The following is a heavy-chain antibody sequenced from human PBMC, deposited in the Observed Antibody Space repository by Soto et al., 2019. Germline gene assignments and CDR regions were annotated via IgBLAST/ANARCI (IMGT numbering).Heavy chain of an antibody. V-gene: IGHV3-64*04. CDR1: GFTFSSYA. D-gene: IGHD2-15*01. Sequence: GGSLRLSCSASGFTFSSYAMQWVRQAPGKGLEYVSAISSNGGSTYYADSVKGRFTISRDNAKNSLYLQMNSLRAEDTAVYYCARDLGCSGGSCYRFSYFDYWGQGTLVTVSS. J-gene: IGHJ4*02. CDR2: ISSNGGST. CDR3: ARDLGCSGGSCYRFSYFDY.